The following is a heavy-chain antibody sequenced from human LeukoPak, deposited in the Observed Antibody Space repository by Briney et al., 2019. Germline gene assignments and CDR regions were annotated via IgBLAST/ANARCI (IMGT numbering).Heavy chain of an antibody. CDR1: GFTFNNAW. J-gene: IGHJ4*02. V-gene: IGHV3-15*01. Sequence: PGGSLRLSCAASGFTFNNAWMTWVRQAPGKGLEWVGRIQRKADGGTTEYAAPVKGRFTISRDDSKDTLFLQMNNLKTEDTAIYSCTTAPFGIHLADYWGQGTLVTVSS. CDR3: TTAPFGIHLADY. CDR2: IQRKADGGTT. D-gene: IGHD3-3*01.